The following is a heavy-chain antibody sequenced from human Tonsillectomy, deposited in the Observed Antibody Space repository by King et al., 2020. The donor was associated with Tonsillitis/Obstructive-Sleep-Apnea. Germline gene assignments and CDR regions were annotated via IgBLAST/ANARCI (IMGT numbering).Heavy chain of an antibody. CDR2: IYSGGNT. V-gene: IGHV3-53*01. CDR3: ARVFYGGFDY. Sequence: VQLVESGGGLIQPGGSLRLSCAASGFTVSGSSMSWVRQAPGKGLEWGSIIYSGGNTYYPDSVKGRFTISGDNSKNTLYLQMNNLRAEDTALYYCARVFYGGFDYWGQGTLVTVSS. J-gene: IGHJ4*02. CDR1: GFTVSGSS. D-gene: IGHD4-23*01.